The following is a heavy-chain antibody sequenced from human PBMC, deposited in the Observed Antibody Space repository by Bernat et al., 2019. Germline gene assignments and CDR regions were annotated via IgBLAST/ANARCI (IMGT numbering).Heavy chain of an antibody. Sequence: QVQLVESGGGVVQPGRSLRLSCAASGFTFSSYGMHWVRQAPGKGLEWVAVIAYDGSNKYYADSVKGRFTISRDNSKNTLYLQMNSLRAEDTAVYYCAKTAYYDSSGYYHKNWFDPWGQGTLVTVSS. CDR2: IAYDGSNK. J-gene: IGHJ5*02. D-gene: IGHD3-22*01. CDR3: AKTAYYDSSGYYHKNWFDP. CDR1: GFTFSSYG. V-gene: IGHV3-30*18.